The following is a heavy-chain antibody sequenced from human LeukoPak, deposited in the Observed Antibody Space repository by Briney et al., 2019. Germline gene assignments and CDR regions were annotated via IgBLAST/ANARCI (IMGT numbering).Heavy chain of an antibody. D-gene: IGHD4-23*01. J-gene: IGHJ3*02. Sequence: SETLSLTWTVAGGSISSGGDYWSWIRQPPGKGLEWIGYIYHSGITYYNPSLKSRVTISVDRSKNQFSLKLSSVTAADTAVYYCASYGGNFGTGAFAIWGQRTMVTVSS. CDR3: ASYGGNFGTGAFAI. V-gene: IGHV4-30-2*01. CDR1: GGSISSGGDY. CDR2: IYHSGIT.